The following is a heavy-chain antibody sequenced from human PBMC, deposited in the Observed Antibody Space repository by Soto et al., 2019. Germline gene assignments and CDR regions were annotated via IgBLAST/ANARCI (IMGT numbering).Heavy chain of an antibody. CDR3: ARDIGSYAYGEGY. CDR2: VYSSGTT. Sequence: SETLSLTCIVSGGSINSYWWSWIRQPAGKGLEWIGRVYSSGTTDYNPSLNSRATMSVETSKNQFSLKLSSVTAADTAVYYCARDIGSYAYGEGYWGQGIQVTVSS. J-gene: IGHJ4*02. V-gene: IGHV4-4*07. D-gene: IGHD3-10*01. CDR1: GGSINSYW.